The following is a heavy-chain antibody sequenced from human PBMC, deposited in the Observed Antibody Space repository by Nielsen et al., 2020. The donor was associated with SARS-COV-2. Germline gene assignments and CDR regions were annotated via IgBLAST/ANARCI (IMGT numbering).Heavy chain of an antibody. Sequence: LSLTCAASGFTFSSYGMHWVRQAPGKGLEWVAVISYDGSNKYYADSVKGRFTISRDNSKNTLYLQMNSLRAEDTAVYYCAKRAVTTPKDAFDIWGQGTMVTVSS. CDR1: GFTFSSYG. J-gene: IGHJ3*02. CDR3: AKRAVTTPKDAFDI. D-gene: IGHD4-17*01. CDR2: ISYDGSNK. V-gene: IGHV3-30*18.